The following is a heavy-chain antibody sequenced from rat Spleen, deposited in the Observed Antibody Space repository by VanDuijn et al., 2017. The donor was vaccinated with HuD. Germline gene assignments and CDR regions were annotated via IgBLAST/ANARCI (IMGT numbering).Heavy chain of an antibody. CDR3: ARDGLRVYLPLFDY. D-gene: IGHD1-4*01. J-gene: IGHJ2*01. CDR1: GFSLASSH. Sequence: QVQLKESGPGLVKPSETLSLTCTVSGFSLASSHVSWVRQPPGKGLEWMGVMWEDGNTVYNSALKSRLSISRDTSKNQLFLKMSSLKTEDTATYYCARDGLRVYLPLFDYWGQGVMVTVSS. CDR2: MWEDGNT. V-gene: IGHV2-32*01.